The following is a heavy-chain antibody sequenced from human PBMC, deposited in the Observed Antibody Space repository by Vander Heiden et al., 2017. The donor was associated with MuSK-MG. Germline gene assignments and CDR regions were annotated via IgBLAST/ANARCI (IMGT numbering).Heavy chain of an antibody. V-gene: IGHV3-21*01. CDR1: GFTFSSYS. J-gene: IGHJ4*02. CDR2: ISSSSSYI. CDR3: ARDPYYGSGSYYIDFDY. D-gene: IGHD3-10*01. Sequence: EVQLVESGGGLVKPGGSLRLSCAASGFTFSSYSMNWVRQAPGKGLEWVSSISSSSSYIYYADSVKGRFTISRDNAKNSLYLQMNSLRAEHTAVYYCARDPYYGSGSYYIDFDYWGQGTLVTVSS.